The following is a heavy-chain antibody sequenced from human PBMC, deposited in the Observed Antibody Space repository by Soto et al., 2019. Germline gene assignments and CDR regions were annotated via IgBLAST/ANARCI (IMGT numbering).Heavy chain of an antibody. Sequence: PGGSLRLSCAASGFTFSTYAMNWVRQAPGKGLEWVSGITDSGDNTNYADSVKGRFTISRDNSKNTLHLQMNSLRAEDTAVYYCAKGIVYYYYGMDVWGQGTTVTVSS. CDR1: GFTFSTYA. V-gene: IGHV3-23*01. J-gene: IGHJ6*02. CDR2: ITDSGDNT. CDR3: AKGIVYYYYGMDV. D-gene: IGHD3-22*01.